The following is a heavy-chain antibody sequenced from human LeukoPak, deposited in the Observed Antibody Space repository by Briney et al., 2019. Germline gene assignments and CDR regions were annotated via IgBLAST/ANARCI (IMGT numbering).Heavy chain of an antibody. CDR2: IYPGDSDT. CDR3: AXLTYYDFWSGYSTXXXY. V-gene: IGHV5-51*01. D-gene: IGHD3-3*01. CDR1: GYSFTSYW. J-gene: IGHJ4*02. Sequence: GESLKISCKGSGYSFTSYWIGWVRQMPGKGLEWMGIIYPGDSDTRYSPSFQGQVTISADKSISTAYLQWSSLKASDTAMYYCAXLTYYDFWSGYSTXXXYXXXGXXXTV.